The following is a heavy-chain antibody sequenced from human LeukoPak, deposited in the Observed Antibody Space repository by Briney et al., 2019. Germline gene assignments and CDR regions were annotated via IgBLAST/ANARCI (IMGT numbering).Heavy chain of an antibody. D-gene: IGHD1-26*01. J-gene: IGHJ4*02. CDR1: GGSFSGYY. V-gene: IGHV4-34*01. Sequence: PSETLSLTCAVYGGSFSGYYWSWIRQPPGKGLEWIGEINHSGSTNYNPSLKSRVTISVDTSKNQFSLKLSSVTAADTAVYYCARGLGARDYWGQGTLVIVSS. CDR3: ARGLGARDY. CDR2: INHSGST.